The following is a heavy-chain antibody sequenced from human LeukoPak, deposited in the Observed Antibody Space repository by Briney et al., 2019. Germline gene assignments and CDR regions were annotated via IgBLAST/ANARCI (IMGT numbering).Heavy chain of an antibody. Sequence: GGSLRLSCAASGFTFSSYSMNWVRQAPGKGLEWVSSISSSSSYIYYADSVKGRFTISRDNAKNSLYLQMNSLRAEDTAVYYCARHLVQYYDSSGYGNYVDVWGKGTTVTVSS. J-gene: IGHJ6*03. CDR2: ISSSSSYI. V-gene: IGHV3-21*06. CDR1: GFTFSSYS. CDR3: ARHLVQYYDSSGYGNYVDV. D-gene: IGHD3-22*01.